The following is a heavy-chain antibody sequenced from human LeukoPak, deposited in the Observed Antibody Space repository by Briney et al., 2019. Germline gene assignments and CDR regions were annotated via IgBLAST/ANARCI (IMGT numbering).Heavy chain of an antibody. V-gene: IGHV3-53*01. CDR2: IYSGGST. D-gene: IGHD5-24*01. CDR1: GFTFSSNY. Sequence: GGSLRLSCAASGFTFSSNYMSWVRQAPGKGLEWVSVIYSGGSTYYADSVKGRFTISRDNSKNTLYLQMNSLRAEDTAVYYCAREGRGKEMEDYYYGMDVWGQGTTVTVSS. CDR3: AREGRGKEMEDYYYGMDV. J-gene: IGHJ6*02.